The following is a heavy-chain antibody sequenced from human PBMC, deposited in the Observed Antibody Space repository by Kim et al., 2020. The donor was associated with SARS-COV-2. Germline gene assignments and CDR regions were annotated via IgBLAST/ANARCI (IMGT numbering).Heavy chain of an antibody. CDR1: GGTFSSYA. CDR3: ASLYSSSWYSARGYYYYMDV. Sequence: SVKVSCKASGGTFSSYAISWVRQAPGQGLEWMGRIIPILGIANYAQKFQGRVTITADKSTSTAYMELSSLRSEDTAVYYCASLYSSSWYSARGYYYYMDVWGKGTTVTVSS. V-gene: IGHV1-69*04. CDR2: IIPILGIA. D-gene: IGHD6-13*01. J-gene: IGHJ6*03.